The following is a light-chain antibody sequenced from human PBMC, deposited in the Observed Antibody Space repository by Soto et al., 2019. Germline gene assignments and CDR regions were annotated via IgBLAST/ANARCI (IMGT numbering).Light chain of an antibody. J-gene: IGKJ1*01. CDR1: QSVSSSY. Sequence: EIVLTQSPGTLSLSPGERATLSCRASQSVSSSYLAWYQQKPGQAPRLLIYLASSRATGIPDRFSGSGSGTVFTLTISRLEPEDFAVYYCQQYGSSPPWTFGQGTKVEIK. CDR3: QQYGSSPPWT. V-gene: IGKV3-20*01. CDR2: LAS.